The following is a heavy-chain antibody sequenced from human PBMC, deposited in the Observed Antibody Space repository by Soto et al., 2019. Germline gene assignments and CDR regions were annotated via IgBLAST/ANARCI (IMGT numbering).Heavy chain of an antibody. J-gene: IGHJ6*02. CDR3: ARDRPQYSFNAMDV. CDR1: GFTFSSYG. Sequence: HPGGSLRLSCEASGFTFSSYGMHWVRQAPGKGLEWVAVIWSDGNNKYYGDSVKGRFTISRDNSKNTLFLQLNSLRVDDTAVYYCARDRPQYSFNAMDVWRQGTTVTVSS. CDR2: IWSDGNNK. V-gene: IGHV3-33*01. D-gene: IGHD4-4*01.